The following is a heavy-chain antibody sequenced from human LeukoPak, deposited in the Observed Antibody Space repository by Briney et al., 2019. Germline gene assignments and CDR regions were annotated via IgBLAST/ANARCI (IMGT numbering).Heavy chain of an antibody. D-gene: IGHD6-13*01. CDR3: ARLSSSWYEPADY. CDR1: GYTFTGYY. Sequence: ASVKVSCKASGYTFTGYYMHWVRQAPGQGLEWMGWINPNSGGTNYAQKFQGRVTMTRDTSISTAYMEPSRLRSDDTAVYYCARLSSSWYEPADYWGQGTLVTVSS. V-gene: IGHV1-2*02. J-gene: IGHJ4*02. CDR2: INPNSGGT.